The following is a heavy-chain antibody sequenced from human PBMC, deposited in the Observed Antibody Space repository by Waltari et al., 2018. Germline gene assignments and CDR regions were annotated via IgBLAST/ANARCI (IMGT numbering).Heavy chain of an antibody. Sequence: EVQLLESGGGLVQPGGSLRLSCAASGFTFSSYAMSWVRQAPGKGLAWVSGISGSGVGTYYADSGKGRFTISRDNSKNTLYLQMNSLRAEDTAVYYCAKEDYDILTGYYGYYFDYWGQGTLVTVSS. D-gene: IGHD3-9*01. CDR1: GFTFSSYA. V-gene: IGHV3-23*01. J-gene: IGHJ4*02. CDR3: AKEDYDILTGYYGYYFDY. CDR2: ISGSGVGT.